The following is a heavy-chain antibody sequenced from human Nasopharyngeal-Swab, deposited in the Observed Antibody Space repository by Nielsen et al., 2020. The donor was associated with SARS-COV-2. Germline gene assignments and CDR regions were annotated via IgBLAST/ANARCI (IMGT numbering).Heavy chain of an antibody. Sequence: ASVKVSCKASGYTFTGYYMHWVRQAPGQGLEWMGWINPNSGGTNYAQKFQGRVTMTRDTSISTAYMELSRLRSDDTAVYYCARDDYGDYGYFGHWGQGTLVTVSS. CDR1: GYTFTGYY. V-gene: IGHV1-2*02. CDR3: ARDDYGDYGYFGH. CDR2: INPNSGGT. D-gene: IGHD4-17*01. J-gene: IGHJ4*02.